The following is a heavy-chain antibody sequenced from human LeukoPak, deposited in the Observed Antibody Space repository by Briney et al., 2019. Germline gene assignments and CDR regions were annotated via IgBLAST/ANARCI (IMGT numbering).Heavy chain of an antibody. D-gene: IGHD3-22*01. CDR2: IRYDGSNK. V-gene: IGHV3-30*02. CDR3: ARALYDSSGYYSHFDY. J-gene: IGHJ4*02. Sequence: GGSLRLSCAASGFTFSSYGMHWIRQAPGKGLEWVAFIRYDGSNKYYADSVKGRFTISRDNSKNTLYLQMNSLRADDTAVYYCARALYDSSGYYSHFDYWGQGTLVTVSS. CDR1: GFTFSSYG.